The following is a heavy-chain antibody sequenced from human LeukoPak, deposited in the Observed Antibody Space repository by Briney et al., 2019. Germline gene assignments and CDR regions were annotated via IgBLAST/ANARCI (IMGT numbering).Heavy chain of an antibody. J-gene: IGHJ3*02. CDR3: GRLRYVRGNINEAFDI. D-gene: IGHD3-10*02. CDR2: ISSSGTYI. Sequence: GGSLRLSCAASGFTFSSYSMNWVRQSPGKGLEWVSSISSSGTYISYAGSVKGRFTISRDNAKNSLYLQVNSLRAEDTAVYYCGRLRYVRGNINEAFDIWGQGTVVTVS. CDR1: GFTFSSYS. V-gene: IGHV3-21*01.